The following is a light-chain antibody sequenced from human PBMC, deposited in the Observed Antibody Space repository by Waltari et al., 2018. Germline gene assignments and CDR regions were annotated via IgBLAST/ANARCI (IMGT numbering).Light chain of an antibody. V-gene: IGKV3-11*01. CDR2: DAS. CDR1: QSVNNR. Sequence: IVFTHSPATLSSSPGERATLSCRARQSVNNRLAWYQQKPGQAPRLLLYDASKRATGIPARFSGSGSGTDFTLTISSLEPEDFAVYYCQYRGHWPPGATFGPGTKVEIK. CDR3: QYRGHWPPGAT. J-gene: IGKJ3*01.